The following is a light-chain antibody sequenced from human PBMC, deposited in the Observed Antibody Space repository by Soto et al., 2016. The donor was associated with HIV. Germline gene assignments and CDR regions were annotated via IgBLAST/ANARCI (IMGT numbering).Light chain of an antibody. CDR2: GKN. Sequence: SSELTQDPAVSVALGQTVRITCQGDSLRNYYASWYQQKPGQAPVLVIYGKNNRPSGIPDRFSGSNPVNTASLTITGAQAEDEADYYCNSRDSSDNHNYVFGTGTKVTVL. CDR3: NSRDSSDNHNYV. J-gene: IGLJ1*01. CDR1: SLRNYY. V-gene: IGLV3-19*01.